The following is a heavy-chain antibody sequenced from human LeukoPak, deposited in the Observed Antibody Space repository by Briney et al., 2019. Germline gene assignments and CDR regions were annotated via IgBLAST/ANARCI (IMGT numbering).Heavy chain of an antibody. CDR2: IYHSGST. CDR1: GYSITSGYY. D-gene: IGHD4-11*01. J-gene: IGHJ4*02. V-gene: IGHV4-38-2*01. CDR3: ARRYSNYFFDY. Sequence: SQTLSLTCAVSGYSITSGYYWAWIRQPPGKGLEWIGNIYHSGSTYYNASLKSRVTISVDTSKNQFSLKLSSVTAADTAVYYCARRYSNYFFDYWGQGTLVTVSS.